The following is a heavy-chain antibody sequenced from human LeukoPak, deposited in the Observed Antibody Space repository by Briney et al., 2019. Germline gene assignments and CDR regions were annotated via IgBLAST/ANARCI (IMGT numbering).Heavy chain of an antibody. CDR3: ARQSRDGYSHFDY. V-gene: IGHV4-39*01. J-gene: IGHJ4*02. CDR1: GGSISSSSYY. CDR2: IYYSGST. Sequence: PSETLSLTCTVSGGSISSSSYYWGWIRQPPGKGLEWVGSIYYSGSTYYNPSLKSRVTISVDTSKNQFSLKLSSVTAADTAVYYCARQSRDGYSHFDYWGQGTLVTVSS. D-gene: IGHD5-24*01.